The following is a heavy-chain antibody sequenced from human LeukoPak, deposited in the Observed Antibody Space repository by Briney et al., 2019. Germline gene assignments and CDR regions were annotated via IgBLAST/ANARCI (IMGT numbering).Heavy chain of an antibody. CDR2: GYYSGST. D-gene: IGHD2-15*01. CDR3: SRDIGNGANDY. J-gene: IGHJ4*02. Sequence: SETLSLTCTVSVVSISSRSYYWGWIRQPPGKGLEWIGSGYYSGSTYYNPSLKSRFIISVDTFKNQFSLKVSSVTAADTAVYYCSRDIGNGANDYWGQGTLVTVSS. V-gene: IGHV4-39*07. CDR1: VVSISSRSYY.